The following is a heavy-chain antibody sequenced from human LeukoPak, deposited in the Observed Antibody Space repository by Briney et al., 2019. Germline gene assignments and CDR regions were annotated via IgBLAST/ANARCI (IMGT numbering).Heavy chain of an antibody. V-gene: IGHV4-31*03. D-gene: IGHD4-17*01. Sequence: SQTLSLTCTVSGGSISSGGYYWSWIRQHPGKGLEWIGYIYYSGSTYYNPSLKSRVTISVDTSKNQFSLNLSSVTAADTAVYYCARDTLKGDYGALFDYWGQGTLVTVSS. J-gene: IGHJ4*02. CDR2: IYYSGST. CDR3: ARDTLKGDYGALFDY. CDR1: GGSISSGGYY.